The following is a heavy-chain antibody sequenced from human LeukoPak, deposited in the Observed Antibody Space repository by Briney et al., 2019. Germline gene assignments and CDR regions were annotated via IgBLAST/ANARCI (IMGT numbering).Heavy chain of an antibody. CDR3: AKDIHGGYCSSTSCRAHGGYYYYYGMDV. J-gene: IGHJ6*02. D-gene: IGHD2-2*01. Sequence: GGSLRLSCAASGFTFDDYTMHWVRQAPGKGLEWVSLISWDGGSTYYADSVKGRFTISRDNSKNSLYLQMNSLRTEDTALYYCAKDIHGGYCSSTSCRAHGGYYYYYGMDVWGQGTTVTVSS. CDR1: GFTFDDYT. CDR2: ISWDGGST. V-gene: IGHV3-43*01.